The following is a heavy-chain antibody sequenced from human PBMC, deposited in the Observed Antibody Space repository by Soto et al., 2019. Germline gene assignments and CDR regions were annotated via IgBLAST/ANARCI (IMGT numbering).Heavy chain of an antibody. D-gene: IGHD6-19*01. Sequence: QVQLVQSGAEVKKPGASVKVSCKASGYTFTSYDINWVRQATGQGLEWMGWMNPNSSNTGYAQKFQGRVTMTTTTSISIAYRALSSPRSEDPTVYYCAREKAVAGLEYWGQGALVTVSS. J-gene: IGHJ4*02. CDR2: MNPNSSNT. CDR3: AREKAVAGLEY. CDR1: GYTFTSYD. V-gene: IGHV1-8*01.